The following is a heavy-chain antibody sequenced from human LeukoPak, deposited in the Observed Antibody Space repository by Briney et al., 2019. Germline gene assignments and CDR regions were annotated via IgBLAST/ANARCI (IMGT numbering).Heavy chain of an antibody. D-gene: IGHD2-15*01. Sequence: GGSLRLSCAASGFTFSSYWMTWARQAPGKGLEWVANIQQDGSEKYYVDSVKGRFTISRDNAKSSLYLQMNSLRAEDTAVYYCARDQVADYWGQGTLVTVSS. CDR3: ARDQVADY. V-gene: IGHV3-7*01. CDR1: GFTFSSYW. J-gene: IGHJ4*02. CDR2: IQQDGSEK.